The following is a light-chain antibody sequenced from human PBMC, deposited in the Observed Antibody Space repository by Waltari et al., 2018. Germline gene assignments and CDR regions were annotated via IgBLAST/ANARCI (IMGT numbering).Light chain of an antibody. CDR2: DAS. J-gene: IGKJ1*01. CDR1: QTVYNN. V-gene: IGKV3-11*01. Sequence: ETKLTQSPATLSLSPGERATISCRASQTVYNNLAWYQQKPGQAPRLLIYDASNRATGIPARFSGGGSGTDFTLTISSLEPEDFAVYYCEKRSNWGWTFGQGTKVEMK. CDR3: EKRSNWGWT.